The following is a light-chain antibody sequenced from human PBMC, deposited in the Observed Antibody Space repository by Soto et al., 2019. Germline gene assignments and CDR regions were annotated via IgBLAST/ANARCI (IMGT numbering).Light chain of an antibody. CDR1: SSNIRNNY. J-gene: IGLJ1*01. CDR3: GTWDSSMSAYV. V-gene: IGLV1-51*01. CDR2: DNN. Sequence: QSVLTQPPSVSAAPRQKVTISCCGSSSNIRNNYVSWYQQLPGTAPKLLIYDNNKRPSGIPDRFSGSKSGTSASLGITGLQTGDEADNYCGTWDSSMSAYVFGNGTKVTVL.